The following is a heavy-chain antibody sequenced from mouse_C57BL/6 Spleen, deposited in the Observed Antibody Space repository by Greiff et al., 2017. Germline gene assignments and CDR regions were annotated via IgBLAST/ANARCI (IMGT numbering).Heavy chain of an antibody. CDR1: GYSITSGYY. CDR3: ARALYDYYDAMDY. Sequence: EVQLVESGPGLVKPSQSLSLTCSVTGYSITSGYYWNWIRQFPGNKLEWMGYISYDGSNNYNPSLKNRISITRDTSKNQFFLKLNSVTTEDTATYYCARALYDYYDAMDYWGQGTSVTVSS. V-gene: IGHV3-6*01. J-gene: IGHJ4*01. D-gene: IGHD2-4*01. CDR2: ISYDGSN.